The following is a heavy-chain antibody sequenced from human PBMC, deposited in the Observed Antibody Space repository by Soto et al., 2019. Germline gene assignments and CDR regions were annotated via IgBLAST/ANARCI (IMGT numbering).Heavy chain of an antibody. CDR2: IYHGGTT. J-gene: IGHJ4*02. Sequence: QVQLQESGPGLVKPSGTLSLTCAVSGGSISSSYWWNWVRQTPRGRLEWIGTIYHGGTTNYNPSPKDRVTISGDKSKNQFSLELTSVTAADRAVDYFVSSLDYDFWRDGGRHFYFDYWGRGILATVSS. CDR3: VSSLDYDFWRDGGRHFYFDY. D-gene: IGHD3-3*01. V-gene: IGHV4-4*02. CDR1: GGSISSSYW.